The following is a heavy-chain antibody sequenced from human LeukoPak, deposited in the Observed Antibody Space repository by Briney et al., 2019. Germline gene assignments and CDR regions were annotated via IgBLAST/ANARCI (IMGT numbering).Heavy chain of an antibody. CDR1: GYSISSGYY. Sequence: SSETLSLTCTVSGYSISSGYYWGWIRQPPGKGLEWIGSIYHSGSTYYNPSLKSRVTISVDTSKNQFSLKLSSVTAADTAVYYCAREPFYEVAPAVFDYWGQGTLVTVSS. CDR2: IYHSGST. D-gene: IGHD2-2*01. V-gene: IGHV4-38-2*02. J-gene: IGHJ4*02. CDR3: AREPFYEVAPAVFDY.